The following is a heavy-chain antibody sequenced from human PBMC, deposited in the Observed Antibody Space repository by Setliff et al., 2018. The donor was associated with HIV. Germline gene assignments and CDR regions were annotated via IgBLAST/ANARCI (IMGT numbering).Heavy chain of an antibody. V-gene: IGHV4-59*11. CDR1: GVSISSHY. Sequence: KSSETLSLTCTVSGVSISSHYWSWVRQPPGKGLEWIGYIYYSGSTNYDPSLKSRVTISLDTSKNQFSLKLSSMTAADTAVYYCAGCITGTTHWFDPWGQGTLVTVSS. D-gene: IGHD1-20*01. CDR3: AGCITGTTHWFDP. J-gene: IGHJ5*02. CDR2: IYYSGST.